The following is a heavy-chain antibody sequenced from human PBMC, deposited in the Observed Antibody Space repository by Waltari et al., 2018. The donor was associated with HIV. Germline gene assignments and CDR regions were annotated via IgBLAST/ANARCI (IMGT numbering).Heavy chain of an antibody. V-gene: IGHV1-8*01. J-gene: IGHJ4*02. CDR1: GYTFTSYD. CDR2: MNPNSGNT. Sequence: QVQLVQSGAEVKKPGASVKVSCKASGYTFTSYDINWVRQATGQGLEWMGWMNPNSGNTGYAQKFQGRVTMTRNISISTAFMEVSSLRSEDTAVYYCARVYYDSSGYYGAAGYWGQGTLVTVSS. CDR3: ARVYYDSSGYYGAAGY. D-gene: IGHD3-22*01.